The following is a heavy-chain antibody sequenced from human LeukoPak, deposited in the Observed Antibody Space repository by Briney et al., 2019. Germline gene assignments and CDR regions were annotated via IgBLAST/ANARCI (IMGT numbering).Heavy chain of an antibody. CDR3: ARDVDWGYGLNAFDI. CDR1: GGSISSSSYY. V-gene: IGHV4-61*01. D-gene: IGHD3-9*01. CDR2: IYYSGST. Sequence: PSETLSLTCTVSGGSISSSSYYWSWIRQPPGKGLEWIGYIYYSGSTNYNPSLKSRVTISVDTSKNQFSLKLSSVTAADTAVYYCARDVDWGYGLNAFDIWGQGTMVTVSS. J-gene: IGHJ3*02.